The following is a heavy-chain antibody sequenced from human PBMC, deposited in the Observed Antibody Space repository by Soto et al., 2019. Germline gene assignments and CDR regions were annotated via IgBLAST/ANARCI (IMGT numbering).Heavy chain of an antibody. V-gene: IGHV4-39*01. CDR3: AVITQVRPFSSSWTPFEDY. J-gene: IGHJ4*02. CDR1: GGSISSSSYY. D-gene: IGHD6-13*01. Sequence: SETLSLTCTVSGGSISSSSYYWGWIRQPPGKGLEWIGSIYYSGSTYYNPSLKSRVTISVDTSKNQFSLKLSSVTAADTAVYYCAVITQVRPFSSSWTPFEDYWGQGTLVTVSS. CDR2: IYYSGST.